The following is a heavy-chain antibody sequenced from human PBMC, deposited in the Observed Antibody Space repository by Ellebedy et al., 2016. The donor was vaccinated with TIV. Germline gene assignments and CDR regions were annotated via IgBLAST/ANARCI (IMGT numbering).Heavy chain of an antibody. CDR1: GYTFTSYY. Sequence: AASVKVSCKASGYTFTSYYMHWVRQAPGQGLEWMGIINPSGGSTSYAQKFQGRVTMTRDTSTSTVYMELSSLRSEDTAVYYCASTTVTTRRRGEVGYGMDVWGQGTTVTVSS. CDR2: INPSGGST. J-gene: IGHJ6*02. CDR3: ASTTVTTRRRGEVGYGMDV. D-gene: IGHD4-17*01. V-gene: IGHV1-46*01.